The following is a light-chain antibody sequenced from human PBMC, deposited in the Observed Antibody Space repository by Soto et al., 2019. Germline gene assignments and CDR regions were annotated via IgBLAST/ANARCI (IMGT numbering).Light chain of an antibody. Sequence: IVPTQYLDTLSVSPGERATFSFRASQSVSSNLAWYQQKPGQAPRLLIYGASIRATGVPARFSGSGSGTEFTLTISTLQSEDFAIYYCQHYNNWPPWTFGQGTKVDIK. CDR2: GAS. CDR3: QHYNNWPPWT. J-gene: IGKJ1*01. V-gene: IGKV3-15*01. CDR1: QSVSSN.